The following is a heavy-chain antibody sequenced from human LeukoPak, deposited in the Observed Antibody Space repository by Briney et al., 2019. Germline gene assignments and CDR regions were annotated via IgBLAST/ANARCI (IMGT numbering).Heavy chain of an antibody. CDR3: ARGSYCSSTSCYKDFDY. Sequence: SVKVPCKASGGTFSSYAISWVRQAPGQGLEWMGGIIPIFGTANYAQKFQGRVTITADESTSTAYMELSSLRSEDTAVYYCARGSYCSSTSCYKDFDYWGQGTLVTVSS. V-gene: IGHV1-69*13. J-gene: IGHJ4*02. CDR1: GGTFSSYA. CDR2: IIPIFGTA. D-gene: IGHD2-2*02.